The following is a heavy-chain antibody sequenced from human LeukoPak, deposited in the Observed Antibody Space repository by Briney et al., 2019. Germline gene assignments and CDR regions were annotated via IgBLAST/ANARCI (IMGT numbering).Heavy chain of an antibody. CDR1: GGSFSGYY. CDR3: AGSGYCSSTSCPDY. J-gene: IGHJ4*02. Sequence: SETLSLTCAVYGGSFSGYYWSWIRQPAGKGLEWIGRIYTSGSTNYNPSLKSRVTMSVDTSKNQFSLKLSSVTAADTAVYYCAGSGYCSSTSCPDYWGQGTLVTVSS. D-gene: IGHD2-2*01. V-gene: IGHV4-59*10. CDR2: IYTSGST.